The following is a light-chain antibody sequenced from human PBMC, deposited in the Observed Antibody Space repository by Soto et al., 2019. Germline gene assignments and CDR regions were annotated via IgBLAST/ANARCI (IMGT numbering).Light chain of an antibody. CDR3: FSDAGSRV. V-gene: IGLV2-23*01. J-gene: IGLJ3*02. CDR1: SSDVGSYNL. Sequence: QSALTQPASVSGSPGQSITISCTGTSSDVGSYNLVSWYQQHPGKAPKLMIYEGSKRHSGVSNRFSGSKSGNTASLTISGLQVEDEADYYCFSDAGSRVFGGGTQLTVL. CDR2: EGS.